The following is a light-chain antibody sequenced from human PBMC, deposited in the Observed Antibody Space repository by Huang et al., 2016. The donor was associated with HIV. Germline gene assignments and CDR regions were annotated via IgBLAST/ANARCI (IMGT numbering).Light chain of an antibody. V-gene: IGKV3-20*01. CDR2: RAS. Sequence: EILLTQSPDTLSLSPGERATLSCRASQSVNNNYLAWYPQKPGQAPRLLIYRASTRATGIPGRFSGSGSGTDFTLTISRLEPDDFAVYYCQQFGSSPPYSFGQGTKLEIK. J-gene: IGKJ2*03. CDR3: QQFGSSPPYS. CDR1: QSVNNNY.